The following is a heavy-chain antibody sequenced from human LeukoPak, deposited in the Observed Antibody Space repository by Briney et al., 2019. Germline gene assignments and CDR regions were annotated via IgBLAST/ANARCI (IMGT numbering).Heavy chain of an antibody. CDR2: IRYDGSNK. CDR1: GFTFSSYG. CDR3: VRVFATGPSYDF. J-gene: IGHJ4*02. D-gene: IGHD3-9*01. V-gene: IGHV3-30*02. Sequence: GSLRLSCAASGFTFSSYGMHWVRQAPGKGLEWVAFIRYDGSNKYYADSVKGRFTVSRDNAKNTLYLQMNRLRAEDTAVYYCVRVFATGPSYDFWGQGTLVTVSS.